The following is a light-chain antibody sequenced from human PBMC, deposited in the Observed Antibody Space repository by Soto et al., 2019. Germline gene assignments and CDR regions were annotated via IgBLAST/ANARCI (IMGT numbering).Light chain of an antibody. V-gene: IGKV3-11*01. CDR1: QSVRNY. CDR3: QQRSLWPPSLS. CDR2: DAS. J-gene: IGKJ4*01. Sequence: EVVLTQSPVTLSLSPGESATLSSRASQSVRNYLAWYQQKPGQAPRLLIYDASKRATGIPARFTGSGSGADFTLTNSSLEPEGFAFYYCQQRSLWPPSLSFGGGTRVEIK.